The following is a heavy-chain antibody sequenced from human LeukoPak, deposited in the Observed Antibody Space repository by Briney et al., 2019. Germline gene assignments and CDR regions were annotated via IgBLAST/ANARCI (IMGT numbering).Heavy chain of an antibody. CDR3: AIDLASSGYYWD. J-gene: IGHJ4*02. D-gene: IGHD3-22*01. Sequence: ASVKVSCKASGYTFTNLYMHWVRQAPGQGLEWMGIINASGGSTSYAQKFQGRVTMTRDTSTSTVYMELSSLRSEDTAVYYCAIDLASSGYYWDWGQGTLVTVSS. CDR2: INASGGST. CDR1: GYTFTNLY. V-gene: IGHV1-46*01.